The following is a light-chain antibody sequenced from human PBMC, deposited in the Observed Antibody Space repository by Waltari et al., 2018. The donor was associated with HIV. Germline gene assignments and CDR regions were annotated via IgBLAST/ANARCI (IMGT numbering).Light chain of an antibody. CDR2: AAS. J-gene: IGKJ3*01. Sequence: DINVTQSPSSLSASVGDRVTITCRTSQNIINYLNWYHQSPGKAPNLLIFAASTVQDGVSSRFSGSGSGTDFARSIAGLQREDFGTYYCQQTFSPPRTFGPGT. CDR1: QNIINY. V-gene: IGKV1-39*01. CDR3: QQTFSPPRT.